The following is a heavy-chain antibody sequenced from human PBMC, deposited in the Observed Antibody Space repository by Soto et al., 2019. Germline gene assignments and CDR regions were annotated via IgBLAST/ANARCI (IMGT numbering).Heavy chain of an antibody. CDR2: IYNSGST. CDR1: GDSVNNGRYY. CDR3: ARGPAGDKVDY. V-gene: IGHV4-30-4*08. D-gene: IGHD7-27*01. J-gene: IGHJ4*02. Sequence: TLSLTCSVSGDSVNNGRYYWSWIRQTPGKGLEWIGHIYNSGSTYSNPSLRSRITISVDTSKNQFSLKLSSVTAADTAVYYCARGPAGDKVDYWGQGTLVTVSS.